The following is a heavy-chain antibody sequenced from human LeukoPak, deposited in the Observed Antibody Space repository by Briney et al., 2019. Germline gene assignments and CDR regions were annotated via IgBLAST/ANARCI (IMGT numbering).Heavy chain of an antibody. J-gene: IGHJ4*02. Sequence: SVKVSCKASGGTFSSYAISWVRQAPGQGLEWMGRIIPILGIANYAQKFQGRDTITADKSTSTAYMELSSLRSEDTAVYYCARDLGAPGAGYDFWTYYFDYWGQGTLVTVSS. CDR1: GGTFSSYA. CDR2: IIPILGIA. V-gene: IGHV1-69*04. CDR3: ARDLGAPGAGYDFWTYYFDY. D-gene: IGHD3-3*01.